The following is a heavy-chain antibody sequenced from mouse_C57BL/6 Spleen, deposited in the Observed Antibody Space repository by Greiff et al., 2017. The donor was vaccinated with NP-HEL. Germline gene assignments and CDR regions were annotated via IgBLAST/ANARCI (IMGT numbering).Heavy chain of an antibody. D-gene: IGHD1-1*01. CDR2: IYPGDGDT. CDR3: ARGTTVVARYFDV. J-gene: IGHJ1*03. Sequence: VKLMESGPELVKPGASVKISCKASGYAFSSSWMNWVKQRPGKGLEWIGRIYPGDGDTNYNGKFKGKATLTADKSSSTAYMQLSSLTSEDSAVYFCARGTTVVARYFDVWGTGTTVTVSS. V-gene: IGHV1-82*01. CDR1: GYAFSSSW.